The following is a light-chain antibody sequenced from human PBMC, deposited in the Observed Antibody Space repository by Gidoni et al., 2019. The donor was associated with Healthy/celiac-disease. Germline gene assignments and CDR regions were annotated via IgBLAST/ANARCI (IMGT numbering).Light chain of an antibody. CDR2: LGS. V-gene: IGKV2-28*01. J-gene: IGKJ3*01. Sequence: DIVMTQSPLSLPVTPGEPASISCRSSQSLLHSNGYNYLDWYLQKPGQSPQLLIYLGSNRASGVPDRFSGSGSGTDFTLKISRVEDEDVGVYYCMQALPPGLTFGPGTKVDIK. CDR3: MQALPPGLT. CDR1: QSLLHSNGYNY.